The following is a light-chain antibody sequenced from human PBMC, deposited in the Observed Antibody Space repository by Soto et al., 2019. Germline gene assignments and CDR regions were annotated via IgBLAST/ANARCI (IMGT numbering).Light chain of an antibody. V-gene: IGLV2-14*01. CDR2: EVS. J-gene: IGLJ1*01. CDR1: SSDVGGYNY. Sequence: QSVLTQPASVSGSPGQSITISCTGTSSDVGGYNYVSWYQQHPGKAPKLVIYEVSNRPSGVSNRFSGSKSGNTASLTISGLQAEDEADYYCSSYTSSSTYVLGTGTKLTVL. CDR3: SSYTSSSTYV.